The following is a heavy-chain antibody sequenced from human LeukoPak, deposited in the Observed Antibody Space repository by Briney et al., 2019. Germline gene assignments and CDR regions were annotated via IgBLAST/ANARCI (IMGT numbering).Heavy chain of an antibody. J-gene: IGHJ4*02. CDR1: GYTFTSSD. V-gene: IGHV1-8*01. Sequence: ASVKVSCKASGYTFTSSDINWVRQAAGQGLEWMGWINPNSGRTGYAQKFQGRVTMTANTSISTAYMELRSLRFDGTAVYYCARGRSGLAAAGTYDYWGQGTLITVSS. CDR3: ARGRSGLAAAGTYDY. D-gene: IGHD6-13*01. CDR2: INPNSGRT.